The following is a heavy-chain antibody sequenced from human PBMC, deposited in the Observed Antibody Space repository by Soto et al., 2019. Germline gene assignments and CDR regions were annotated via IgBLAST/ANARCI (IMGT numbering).Heavy chain of an antibody. V-gene: IGHV3-33*01. J-gene: IGHJ4*02. CDR3: ARDIEEVVPAAIPAY. CDR1: GFTFSSYG. Sequence: QVLLVESGGGVVQPGRSLRLSCAASGFTFSSYGMHWVRQAPGKGLEWVAVIWYDGSNKYYADSVKGRFTISRDNSKNTLYLQMNSLRAEDTAVYYCARDIEEVVPAAIPAYWGQGTLVTVSS. D-gene: IGHD2-2*01. CDR2: IWYDGSNK.